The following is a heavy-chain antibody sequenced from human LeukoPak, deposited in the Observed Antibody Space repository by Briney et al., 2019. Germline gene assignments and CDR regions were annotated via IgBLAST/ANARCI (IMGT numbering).Heavy chain of an antibody. D-gene: IGHD6-13*01. CDR2: IYYSGST. V-gene: IGHV4-59*08. Sequence: SETLSLTCTVSGGSISSYYWSWIRQPPGKGLEWIGYIYYSGSTNYDPSLKSRVTISVDTSKNQFSLKLSSVTAADTAVYYCARQSSSWYEINWFDPWGQGTLVTVSS. J-gene: IGHJ5*02. CDR1: GGSISSYY. CDR3: ARQSSSWYEINWFDP.